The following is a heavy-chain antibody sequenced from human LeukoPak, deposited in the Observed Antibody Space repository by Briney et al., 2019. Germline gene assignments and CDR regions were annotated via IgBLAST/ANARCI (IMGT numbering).Heavy chain of an antibody. D-gene: IGHD3-16*01. CDR1: GYTFTSYG. J-gene: IGHJ4*02. Sequence: ASVKVSCKASGYTFTSYGITWVRQAPGQGLEWMGWVSPYNDNTNYAQNLQDRVTMTTDTSATTAYMELRSLRSDDTAVYYCARWSYEDYWGQGTLVTVSS. CDR3: ARWSYEDY. V-gene: IGHV1-18*01. CDR2: VSPYNDNT.